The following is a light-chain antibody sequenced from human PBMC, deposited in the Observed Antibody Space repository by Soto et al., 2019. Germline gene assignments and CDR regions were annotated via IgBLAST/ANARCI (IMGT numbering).Light chain of an antibody. CDR2: WAS. J-gene: IGKJ4*01. V-gene: IGKV4-1*01. Sequence: DLGMTQNTKPPEGVLGGRVTIHCKSRQSALYNSNNKNYLAWYQQKPGQPPSLLIYWASTRESGVPDRFSGSGSGTDFTLTITSLQAEDVAVYYCQQYYTTPLTFGGGTKVDI. CDR3: QQYYTTPLT. CDR1: QSALYNSNNKNY.